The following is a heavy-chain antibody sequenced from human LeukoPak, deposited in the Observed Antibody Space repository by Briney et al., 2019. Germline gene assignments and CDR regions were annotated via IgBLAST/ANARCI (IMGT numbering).Heavy chain of an antibody. D-gene: IGHD2-21*02. Sequence: ASVKVSCKASGYTFTGYYMHWVRQAPGQGLEWMGIINPSGGSTSYAQKFQGRVTMTRDTSTSTVYMELSSLRSEDTAVYYCARDAYCGGDCSTPAGFQHWGQGTLVTVSS. V-gene: IGHV1-46*01. CDR1: GYTFTGYY. CDR3: ARDAYCGGDCSTPAGFQH. J-gene: IGHJ1*01. CDR2: INPSGGST.